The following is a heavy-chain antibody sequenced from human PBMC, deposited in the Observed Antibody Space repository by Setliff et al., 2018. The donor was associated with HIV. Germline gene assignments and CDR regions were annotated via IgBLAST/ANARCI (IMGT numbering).Heavy chain of an antibody. CDR1: GYTFRNYG. J-gene: IGHJ4*02. V-gene: IGHV1-18*01. CDR3: TREAEISRVVFFAY. D-gene: IGHD3-3*01. CDR2: IRADSGDT. Sequence: ASVKVSCKASGYTFRNYGISWVRQAPGQGLEWMGWIRADSGDTHSTQKFQDRIIMTRDTSTTTAYMELRSLRSDDTAVYYCTREAEISRVVFFAYWGQGTPVTVSS.